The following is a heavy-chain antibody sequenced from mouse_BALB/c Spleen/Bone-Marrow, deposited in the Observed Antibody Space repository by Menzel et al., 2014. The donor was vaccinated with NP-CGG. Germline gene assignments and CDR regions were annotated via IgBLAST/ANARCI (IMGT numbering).Heavy chain of an antibody. Sequence: EVHLVESGPSLVKPSQTLSLPCSVTGDSITSGYWNWIRKFPGNKLEYMGYISYSGNTYYNPSPKSRISITRDTSKNQYYLQLNSVTTEDTATYYCATYDGYCFDYWGQGTTLTVSS. CDR1: GDSITSGY. J-gene: IGHJ2*01. CDR3: ATYDGYCFDY. D-gene: IGHD2-3*01. CDR2: ISYSGNT. V-gene: IGHV3-8*02.